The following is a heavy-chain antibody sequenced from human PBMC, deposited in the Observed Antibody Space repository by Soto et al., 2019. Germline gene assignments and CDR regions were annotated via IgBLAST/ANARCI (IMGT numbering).Heavy chain of an antibody. V-gene: IGHV1-18*01. J-gene: IGHJ4*02. CDR3: ARDQAPYSNGWYY. CDR2: INTKNGNT. Sequence: QIYLVQSGAEVKKPGASVKVSCKASGYTFTSYGIIWVRQAPGQGLERMGWINTKNGNTHYAQKLQGRVTMTTDTATTTPYMELRSLRTDDPAVYFCARDQAPYSNGWYYWGQGTLVTVSS. CDR1: GYTFTSYG. D-gene: IGHD6-19*01.